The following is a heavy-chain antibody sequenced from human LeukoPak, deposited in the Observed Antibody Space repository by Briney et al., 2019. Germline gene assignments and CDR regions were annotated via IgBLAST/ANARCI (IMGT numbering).Heavy chain of an antibody. Sequence: GGSLRLSCAASGFTFSSYAMSWVRQAPGKGLEWVSAISGSGGSTYYADSVKGRFTISRDNSKNTLYLQMNSLRAEDTAVYYCAKSDYPWAPGTNAPLDYWGQGTLVTVSS. CDR1: GFTFSSYA. CDR2: ISGSGGST. D-gene: IGHD2-8*01. J-gene: IGHJ4*02. V-gene: IGHV3-23*01. CDR3: AKSDYPWAPGTNAPLDY.